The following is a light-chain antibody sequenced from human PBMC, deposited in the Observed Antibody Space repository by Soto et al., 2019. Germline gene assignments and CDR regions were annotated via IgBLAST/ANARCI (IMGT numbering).Light chain of an antibody. V-gene: IGLV2-8*01. Sequence: QSALTQPPSASGSPGQSVTISCTGTSSDIGGYNSVSWYQQHPGKAPRLMIYEVNKRPSGVPDRFSGSKSGYTASLVISGLRPEDEGEYFCAAYDGDLRGLLFGGGTKLTVL. CDR1: SSDIGGYNS. CDR2: EVN. CDR3: AAYDGDLRGLL. J-gene: IGLJ3*02.